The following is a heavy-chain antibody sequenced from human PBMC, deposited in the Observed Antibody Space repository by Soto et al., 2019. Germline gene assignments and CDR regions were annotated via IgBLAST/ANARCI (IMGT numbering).Heavy chain of an antibody. CDR1: GYTLTSYY. CDR2: INPSDGNT. Sequence: ASVKVSCKASGYTLTSYYLHWVRQAPGQGLEWMGWINPSDGNTSYTQKFQGRVTMTRDTSTSTAYMELRSLRSDDAAVYYCARVRLRFLEWLSGTDYWGQGTLVTVSS. V-gene: IGHV1-46*01. J-gene: IGHJ4*02. CDR3: ARVRLRFLEWLSGTDY. D-gene: IGHD3-3*01.